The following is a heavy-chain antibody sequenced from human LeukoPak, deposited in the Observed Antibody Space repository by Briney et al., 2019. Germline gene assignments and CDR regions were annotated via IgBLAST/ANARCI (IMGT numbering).Heavy chain of an antibody. CDR1: GFTFSSYS. V-gene: IGHV3-21*01. Sequence: GGSLRLSCAASGFTFSSYSMNWVRQAPGKGLEWVSYISSHKTYIYYADSVKDRFTISRDNAKSSLYLQMNNLRAEDTAVYYCAGIGVAGQFDYWGQGTLVTVSS. J-gene: IGHJ4*02. D-gene: IGHD6-19*01. CDR3: AGIGVAGQFDY. CDR2: ISSHKTYI.